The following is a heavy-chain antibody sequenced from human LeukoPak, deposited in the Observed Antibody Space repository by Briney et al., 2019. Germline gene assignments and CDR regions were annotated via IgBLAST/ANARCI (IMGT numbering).Heavy chain of an antibody. D-gene: IGHD1-26*01. Sequence: SETLSLTCTVSGGSISSSSYYWSWIRQPPGKGLEWIGEINHSGSTNYNPSLKSRVTISLDTSKNQFSLKLSSVTAADTAVYYCARLYSGSYIYWGQGTLVTVSS. CDR1: GGSISSSSYY. J-gene: IGHJ4*02. V-gene: IGHV4-39*07. CDR3: ARLYSGSYIY. CDR2: INHSGST.